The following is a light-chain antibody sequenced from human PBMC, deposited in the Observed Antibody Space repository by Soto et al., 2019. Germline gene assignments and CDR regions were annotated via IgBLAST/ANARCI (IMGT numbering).Light chain of an antibody. J-gene: IGKJ1*01. Sequence: EIVLTQSPGTLSLSPGEGATLSWRASQSVSSSYLAWYQHKPGQAPRLLIYLASNRAAGVPARFSGSGSGTDFTLTISDVEPEDFAVYYCHQRQSWPRTFGQGTKVDIK. V-gene: IGKV3D-20*02. CDR3: HQRQSWPRT. CDR2: LAS. CDR1: QSVSSSY.